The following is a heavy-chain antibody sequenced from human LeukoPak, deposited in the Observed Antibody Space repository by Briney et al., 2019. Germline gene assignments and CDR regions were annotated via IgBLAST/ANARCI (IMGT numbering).Heavy chain of an antibody. Sequence: PVGSLRLSCAASGFTFSSYWMSWVRQAPGKGLEWVANIKQNGGEKYYVDSVKVRFTISRDNAKTSLYLQMNSLRAEDTAVYYCARVYYYDSSGYSYYFDYWGQGTLVTVSS. CDR2: IKQNGGEK. J-gene: IGHJ4*02. CDR1: GFTFSSYW. V-gene: IGHV3-7*04. D-gene: IGHD3-22*01. CDR3: ARVYYYDSSGYSYYFDY.